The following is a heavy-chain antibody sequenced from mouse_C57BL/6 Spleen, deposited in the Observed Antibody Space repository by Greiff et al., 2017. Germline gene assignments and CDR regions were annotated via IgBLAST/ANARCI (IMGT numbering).Heavy chain of an antibody. CDR3: ARRGYYGSTFDY. CDR2: IYPSDSET. J-gene: IGHJ2*01. Sequence: VQLQQPGAELVRPGSSVKLSCKASGYTFTSYWMDWVKQRPGQGLEWIGNIYPSDSETHYNQKFKDKATLTVDKSSSTAYMQLSSLTSEDSAVYYCARRGYYGSTFDYWGQGTTLTVSA. V-gene: IGHV1-61*01. D-gene: IGHD1-1*01. CDR1: GYTFTSYW.